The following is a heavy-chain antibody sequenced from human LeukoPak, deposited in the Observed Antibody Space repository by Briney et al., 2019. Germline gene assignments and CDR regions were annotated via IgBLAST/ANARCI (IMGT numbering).Heavy chain of an antibody. CDR2: IEQDGSEK. J-gene: IGHJ4*02. D-gene: IGHD6-6*01. V-gene: IGHV3-7*01. CDR1: GFSFSRYW. CDR3: VRVEYSSSSLDY. Sequence: GGSLRLSCAASGFSFSRYWMSWVRQAPGKGLEWVASIEQDGSEKDYVDSVKGRFTISRDNAKNSLYLQMNSLRAEDSVVYYCVRVEYSSSSLDYWGQGTLVTVSS.